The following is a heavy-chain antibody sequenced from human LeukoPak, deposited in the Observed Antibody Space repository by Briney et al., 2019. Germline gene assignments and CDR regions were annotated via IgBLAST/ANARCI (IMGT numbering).Heavy chain of an antibody. CDR3: ARVERITMVRGAGRGMDV. V-gene: IGHV4-39*07. CDR1: GGSISSSSHY. D-gene: IGHD3-10*01. J-gene: IGHJ6*02. CDR2: IYYSGST. Sequence: PSETLSLTCTVSGGSISSSSHYWGWIRQPPGKGLEWIGSIYYSGSTYYNPSLKSRVTISVDKSKNQFSLKLSSVTAADTAVYYCARVERITMVRGAGRGMDVWGQGTTVTVSS.